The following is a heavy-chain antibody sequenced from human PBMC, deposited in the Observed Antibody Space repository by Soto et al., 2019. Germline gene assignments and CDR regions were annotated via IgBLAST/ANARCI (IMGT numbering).Heavy chain of an antibody. V-gene: IGHV3-48*02. Sequence: GGSLRLSCAASGFTFSSYSMNWVRQAPGKGLEWVSYISSSSSTIYYADSVKGRFTISRDNAKNSLYLQMNSLRDEDTAVYYCARDMGYCSGGSCYWDSSAFDIWGQGTMVTVSS. J-gene: IGHJ3*02. CDR2: ISSSSSTI. CDR1: GFTFSSYS. D-gene: IGHD2-15*01. CDR3: ARDMGYCSGGSCYWDSSAFDI.